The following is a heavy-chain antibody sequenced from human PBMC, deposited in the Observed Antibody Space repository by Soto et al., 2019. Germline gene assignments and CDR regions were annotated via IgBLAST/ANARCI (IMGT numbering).Heavy chain of an antibody. V-gene: IGHV1-3*01. D-gene: IGHD4-17*01. Sequence: QVQLVQSGAEVKTPGASVKVSCKASGYIFTNYAIHWVRPAPGQRLEWMGWVSGAVGNTRSSPQFQGRLTISTDTSASTAYMERSSLRSEDTAVFYGARDRTTSSTRRGDYWGQGTLVTVAS. CDR1: GYIFTNYA. CDR3: ARDRTTSSTRRGDY. CDR2: VSGAVGNT. J-gene: IGHJ4*02.